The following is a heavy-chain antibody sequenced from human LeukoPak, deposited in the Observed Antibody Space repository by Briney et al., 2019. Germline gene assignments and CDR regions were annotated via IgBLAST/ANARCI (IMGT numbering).Heavy chain of an antibody. J-gene: IGHJ6*02. Sequence: ASVKVSCKVSGYTLTELSMHWVRQAPGKGLEWRGGFDPEDGETIYAQKFQGRVTMTEDTSTDTAYMELSSLRSEDTAVYYCATGGFGCSGGSCYGYYYGMDVWGQGTTVTVSS. V-gene: IGHV1-24*01. CDR3: ATGGFGCSGGSCYGYYYGMDV. D-gene: IGHD2-15*01. CDR1: GYTLTELS. CDR2: FDPEDGET.